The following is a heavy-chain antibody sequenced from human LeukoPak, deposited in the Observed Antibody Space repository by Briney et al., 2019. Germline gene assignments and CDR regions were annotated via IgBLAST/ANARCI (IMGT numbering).Heavy chain of an antibody. Sequence: PSETLSLTCTVSGYSISSGYYWGWIRQPPGKGLEWIGSIYHSGSTYYNPSLKSRVTISVDTSKNQFSLKLSSATAADTAVYYCARNLIVVVPAAIIWFDPWGQGTLVTVSS. CDR1: GYSISSGYY. V-gene: IGHV4-38-2*02. CDR3: ARNLIVVVPAAIIWFDP. J-gene: IGHJ5*02. CDR2: IYHSGST. D-gene: IGHD2-2*02.